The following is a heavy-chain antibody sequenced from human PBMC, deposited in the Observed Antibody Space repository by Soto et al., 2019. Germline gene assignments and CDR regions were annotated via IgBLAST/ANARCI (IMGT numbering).Heavy chain of an antibody. V-gene: IGHV1-69*13. CDR3: ARDITMVRGVRYYYYYYGMDV. CDR1: GGTFSSYA. D-gene: IGHD3-10*01. J-gene: IGHJ6*02. Sequence: SGKVCCKASGGTFSSYAISWVRQAPGQGLEWMGGIIPIFGTANYAQNFQGRVTITADESTSTAYMELSSLRSEDTAVYYCARDITMVRGVRYYYYYYGMDVWGQGTTVTVSS. CDR2: IIPIFGTA.